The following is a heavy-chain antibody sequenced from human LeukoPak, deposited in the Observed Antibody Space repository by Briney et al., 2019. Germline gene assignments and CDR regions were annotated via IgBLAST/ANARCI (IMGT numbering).Heavy chain of an antibody. Sequence: SETLSLTCTVSGGSISSYYWSWIRQPAGKGLEWIGRIYTSGNTNYSPSPKSRVTMSVDTSKNEFSLKLNSVTAADTAVYYCARESTVAGTARYLDYWGQGTLVTVSS. V-gene: IGHV4-4*07. J-gene: IGHJ4*02. CDR3: ARESTVAGTARYLDY. CDR1: GGSISSYY. D-gene: IGHD6-13*01. CDR2: IYTSGNT.